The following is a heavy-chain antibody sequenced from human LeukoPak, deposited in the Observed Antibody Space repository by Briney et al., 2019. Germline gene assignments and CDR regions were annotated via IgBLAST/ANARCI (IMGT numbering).Heavy chain of an antibody. CDR1: SGSFSSYY. CDR2: TYITGST. Sequence: SETLSLTCTVSSGSFSSYYWNWIRQPAGKGLEWIGRTYITGSTNYNPSLKSRVIMSVDTSKNQFSLKLSSVTAADTAVYYCARGGGYYQDYWGQGTLVTVSS. CDR3: ARGGGYYQDY. J-gene: IGHJ4*02. D-gene: IGHD3-22*01. V-gene: IGHV4-4*07.